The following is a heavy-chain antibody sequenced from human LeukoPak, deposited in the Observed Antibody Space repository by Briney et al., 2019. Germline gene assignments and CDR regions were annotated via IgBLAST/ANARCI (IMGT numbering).Heavy chain of an antibody. J-gene: IGHJ4*02. V-gene: IGHV3-23*01. CDR3: AKDSGGFGELLAYLHFDY. CDR1: GFTFSSYA. D-gene: IGHD3-10*01. CDR2: ISGSGGST. Sequence: GGSLRLSCAASGFTFSSYAMSWVRQAPGKGLEWVSAISGSGGSTYYADPVKGRFTISRDNSKNTLYLQMNSLGAEDTAVYYCAKDSGGFGELLAYLHFDYWGQGTLVTVSS.